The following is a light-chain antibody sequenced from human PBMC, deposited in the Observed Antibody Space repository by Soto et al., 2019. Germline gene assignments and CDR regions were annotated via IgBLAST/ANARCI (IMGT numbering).Light chain of an antibody. CDR3: QHYGSSSWT. CDR2: GAS. Sequence: EIVMTQSPATLSVSPGERATLSCRASQSVSSYLAWYQQKPGQAPRLLIYGASSRPTGIPDKFSGSGSGTDFTLTISRLEPDDFAVYYCQHYGSSSWTFGQGTKVDIK. J-gene: IGKJ1*01. CDR1: QSVSSY. V-gene: IGKV3-20*01.